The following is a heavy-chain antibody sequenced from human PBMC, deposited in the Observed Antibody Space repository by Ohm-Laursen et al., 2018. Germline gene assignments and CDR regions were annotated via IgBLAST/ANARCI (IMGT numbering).Heavy chain of an antibody. CDR2: IIPILGIA. V-gene: IGHV1-69*04. Sequence: SVKVSCKASGGTFSSYAISWVRQAPGQGLEWMGRIIPILGIANYAQKFQGRVTITADKSTSTAYMELSSLRSEDTAVYYCASVVPAAIPGGWFDPWGQGTLVTVSS. CDR3: ASVVPAAIPGGWFDP. J-gene: IGHJ5*02. CDR1: GGTFSSYA. D-gene: IGHD2-2*02.